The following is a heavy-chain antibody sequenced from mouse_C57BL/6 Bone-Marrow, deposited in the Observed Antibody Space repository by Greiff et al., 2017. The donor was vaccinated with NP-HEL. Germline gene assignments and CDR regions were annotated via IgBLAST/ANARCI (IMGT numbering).Heavy chain of an antibody. CDR2: ISSGGDYI. J-gene: IGHJ3*01. Sequence: EVHLVESGEGLVKPGGSLKLSCAASGFTFSSYAMSWVRQTPEKRLEWVAYISSGGDYIYYADHVKGRFTISRDNASNTLYQQMSSLKSEDTAMYYCTRDLSSSGYRLAYWGQGTLVTVSS. D-gene: IGHD3-2*02. V-gene: IGHV5-9-1*02. CDR1: GFTFSSYA. CDR3: TRDLSSSGYRLAY.